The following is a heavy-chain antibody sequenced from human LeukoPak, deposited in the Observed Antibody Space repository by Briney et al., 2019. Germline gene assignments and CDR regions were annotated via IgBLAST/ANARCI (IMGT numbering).Heavy chain of an antibody. CDR2: ISGFGGST. D-gene: IGHD6-13*01. CDR3: ARRSGSSWSSFDY. CDR1: GFTFNNYA. Sequence: GGSLRLSCAASGFTFNNYAMNWVRQAPGKGLEWVSGISGFGGSTYYAPSVKDRLTISRDNFGNMLYLHLDSLRVEDTAIYYCARRSGSSWSSFDYWGQGALVTVSS. V-gene: IGHV3-23*01. J-gene: IGHJ4*02.